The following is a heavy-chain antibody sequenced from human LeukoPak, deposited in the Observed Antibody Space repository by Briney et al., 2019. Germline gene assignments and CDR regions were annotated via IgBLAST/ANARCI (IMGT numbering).Heavy chain of an antibody. CDR1: GFTFSSYA. Sequence: GGSLRLSCAASGFTFSSYAMSWVRQAPGKGLEWVSAISGSGASTYYADSVKGRFTISRDNSKNTLYLQMNSLRAEDTAVYYCAKGGSITFFSKACQDYWGQGTLVTVPS. CDR2: ISGSGAST. V-gene: IGHV3-23*01. CDR3: AKGGSITFFSKACQDY. J-gene: IGHJ4*02. D-gene: IGHD3-3*01.